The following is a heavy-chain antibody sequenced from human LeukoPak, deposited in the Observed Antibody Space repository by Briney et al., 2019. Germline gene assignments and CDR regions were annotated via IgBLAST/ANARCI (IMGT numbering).Heavy chain of an antibody. CDR1: GYTFTGYY. J-gene: IGHJ3*01. V-gene: IGHV1-2*06. D-gene: IGHD1-26*01. CDR3: AGGGGSYGDV. CDR2: FDPYSGGA. Sequence: ASVKVSCKASGYTFTGYYMHWVRQAPGQGLEWMGRFDPYSGGASYALKFEGRVTVTRDPSISTDYMELSRLRPDDMAVYYCAGGGGSYGDVWGQGTAVTVSS.